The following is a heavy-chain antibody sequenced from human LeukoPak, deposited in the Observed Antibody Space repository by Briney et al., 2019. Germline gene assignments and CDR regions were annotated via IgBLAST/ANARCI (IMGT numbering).Heavy chain of an antibody. D-gene: IGHD6-13*01. CDR1: GGSISSGDYY. CDR2: IYYSGST. CDR3: ARSTRLAAARFDY. J-gene: IGHJ4*02. V-gene: IGHV4-30-4*01. Sequence: PSETLSLTCTVSGGSISSGDYYWSWIRQPPGKGLEWMGYIYYSGSTYYNPSLKSRVTISVDTSKNHFSLKLSSVTAADTAVYYCARSTRLAAARFDYWGQGTLAIVSS.